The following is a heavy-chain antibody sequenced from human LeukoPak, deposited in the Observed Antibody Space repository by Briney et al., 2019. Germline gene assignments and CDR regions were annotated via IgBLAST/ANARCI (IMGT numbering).Heavy chain of an antibody. Sequence: ASVKVSCKVSGYTLTKLSMHWVRQAPGKGLEWMGGFDPEDGETIYAQKFQGRVTMTEDTSTDTAYMELSSLRSEDTAVYYCATPRDSGSYRDYWGQGTLVTVSS. D-gene: IGHD1-26*01. CDR2: FDPEDGET. V-gene: IGHV1-24*01. CDR3: ATPRDSGSYRDY. J-gene: IGHJ4*02. CDR1: GYTLTKLS.